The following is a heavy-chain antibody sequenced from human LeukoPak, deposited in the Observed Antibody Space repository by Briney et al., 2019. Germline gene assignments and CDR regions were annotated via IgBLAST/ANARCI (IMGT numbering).Heavy chain of an antibody. J-gene: IGHJ4*02. Sequence: SETLSPTCIVSGDSIATGGYYWGWIRQFPGKGLEWLGYIYRTGSTIYNPSLKSRLSMSVDSSKTQFSLHLNSVTAADTAVYFCARGGVVVTALRFDYWGQGALVTVSS. CDR3: ARGGVVVTALRFDY. D-gene: IGHD2-21*02. CDR2: IYRTGST. V-gene: IGHV4-31*02. CDR1: GDSIATGGYY.